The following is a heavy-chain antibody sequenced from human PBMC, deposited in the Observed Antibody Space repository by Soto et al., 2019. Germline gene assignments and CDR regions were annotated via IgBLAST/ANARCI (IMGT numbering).Heavy chain of an antibody. V-gene: IGHV1-69*01. Sequence: QVQLVQSGAEVRKPGSSVTVSCKASGGTFSNYAISWVRQAPGQGLEWMGGIIPIVGTGSYAQKFQCRVTITADEPTTTAYIELSSLRFEDTAVYYCARVVILVPTASTHYYYHMDVWGPGTTVTVSS. CDR2: IIPIVGTG. CDR1: GGTFSNYA. D-gene: IGHD2-2*01. CDR3: ARVVILVPTASTHYYYHMDV. J-gene: IGHJ6*02.